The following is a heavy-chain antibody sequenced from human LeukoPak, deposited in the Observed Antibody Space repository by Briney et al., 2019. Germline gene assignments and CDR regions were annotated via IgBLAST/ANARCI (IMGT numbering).Heavy chain of an antibody. J-gene: IGHJ5*02. D-gene: IGHD3/OR15-3a*01. Sequence: SETLSLTCAVYGGSFSGYYWSWIRQPPGKGLEWIGEINHSGSTNYNPSLKSRVTISVDTSKNQFSLKLSSVTAADTAVYYCARQEIGLRSFDPWGQGTLVTVSS. CDR3: ARQEIGLRSFDP. V-gene: IGHV4-34*01. CDR1: GGSFSGYY. CDR2: INHSGST.